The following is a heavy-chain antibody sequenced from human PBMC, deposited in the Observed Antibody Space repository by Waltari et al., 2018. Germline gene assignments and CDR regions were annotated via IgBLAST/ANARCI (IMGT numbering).Heavy chain of an antibody. V-gene: IGHV1-18*01. CDR3: ARDVVVPAARSYYYYGMDV. J-gene: IGHJ6*02. CDR2: ISAYNGNT. Sequence: KKPGASVKVSCKASGYTFTSYGISWVRQAPGQGLEWMGWISAYNGNTNYAQKLQGRVTMTTDTSTSTAYMELRSLRSDDTAVYYCARDVVVPAARSYYYYGMDVWGQGTTVTVSS. D-gene: IGHD2-2*01. CDR1: GYTFTSYG.